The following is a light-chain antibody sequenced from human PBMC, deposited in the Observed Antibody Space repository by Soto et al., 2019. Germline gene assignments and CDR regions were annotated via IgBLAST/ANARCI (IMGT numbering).Light chain of an antibody. CDR3: CSYTGSNTRV. Sequence: QSALTQPASVSGSPGQSITISCTGTSSDVGGYDYVSWYQQHPGKAPKLMIYDVSNRPSGVSNRFSGSKSGNTASLTISGLRAEDEADYYCCSYTGSNTRVFGTWTKLTVL. CDR2: DVS. CDR1: SSDVGGYDY. J-gene: IGLJ1*01. V-gene: IGLV2-14*01.